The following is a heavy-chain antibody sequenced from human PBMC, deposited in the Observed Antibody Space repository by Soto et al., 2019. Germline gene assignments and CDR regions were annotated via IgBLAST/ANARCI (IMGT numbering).Heavy chain of an antibody. CDR3: ARERSTVVNYYYYGMDV. Sequence: ASVKVSCKASGGTFSSYTISWVRQAPGQGLEWMGWINPNSGGTNYAQKFQGWVTMTRDTSISTAYMELSRLRSDDTAVYYCARERSTVVNYYYYGMDVWAQGTTVNVSS. CDR1: GGTFSSYT. CDR2: INPNSGGT. J-gene: IGHJ6*02. V-gene: IGHV1-2*04. D-gene: IGHD4-17*01.